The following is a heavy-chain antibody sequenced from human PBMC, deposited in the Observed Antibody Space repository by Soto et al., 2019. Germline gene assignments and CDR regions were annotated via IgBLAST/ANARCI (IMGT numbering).Heavy chain of an antibody. CDR2: IYYSGST. CDR3: ARTHGQATGFDP. CDR1: GGSISSYY. J-gene: IGHJ5*02. Sequence: SETLSLTCTVSGGSISSYYWSWIRQPPGKGQEWIGYIYYSGSTNYNPSLKSRVTISVDTSKNQFSLKLSSVTAADTAVYYCARTHGQATGFDPWGEGTLVTV. V-gene: IGHV4-59*01.